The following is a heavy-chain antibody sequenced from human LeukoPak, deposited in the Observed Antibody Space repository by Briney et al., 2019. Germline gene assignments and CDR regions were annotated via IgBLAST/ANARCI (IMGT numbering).Heavy chain of an antibody. CDR3: ARDRGYTFDY. CDR1: GFAFNTYW. CDR2: IKSDGSDT. Sequence: PGGSLRLSCAASGFAFNTYWMHWVRQAPGKGLVWVSRIKSDGSDTTYTDSVKGRFTISRDNAKNTLYLQINSLSAEDTAMYFCARDRGYTFDYWGQGTLVTVCS. D-gene: IGHD3-22*01. V-gene: IGHV3-74*01. J-gene: IGHJ4*02.